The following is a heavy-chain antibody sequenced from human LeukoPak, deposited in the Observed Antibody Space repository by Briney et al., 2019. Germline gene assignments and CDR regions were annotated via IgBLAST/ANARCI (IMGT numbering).Heavy chain of an antibody. J-gene: IGHJ4*02. CDR1: GGSISSYY. V-gene: IGHV4-59*12. D-gene: IGHD4-17*01. Sequence: SETLSLTCTVSGGSISSYYWSWIRQPPGKGLDWIGYIYYSGSTNYNPPLKSRVTISVDTSKNQFSLKLSSVTAADTAVYYCARNGDYSADYWGQGTLVTVSS. CDR2: IYYSGST. CDR3: ARNGDYSADY.